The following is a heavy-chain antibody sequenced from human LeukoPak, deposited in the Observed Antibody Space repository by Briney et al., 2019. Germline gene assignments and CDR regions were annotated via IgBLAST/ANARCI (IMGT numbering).Heavy chain of an antibody. Sequence: GGSLRLSCPVSGFTFSDYAMTWVRQAPGKGLVWVSRINSDGSSTSYADSVKGRFTISRDNAKNTLYLQMNSLRAEDTAVYYCARALHCSSTSCYIPNWFDPWGQGTLVTVSS. J-gene: IGHJ5*02. CDR1: GFTFSDYA. CDR3: ARALHCSSTSCYIPNWFDP. V-gene: IGHV3-74*01. D-gene: IGHD2-2*02. CDR2: INSDGSST.